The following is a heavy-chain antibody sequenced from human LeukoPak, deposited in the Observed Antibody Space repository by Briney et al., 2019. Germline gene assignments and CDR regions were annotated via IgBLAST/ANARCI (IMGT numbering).Heavy chain of an antibody. J-gene: IGHJ4*02. D-gene: IGHD2-2*01. V-gene: IGHV3-73*01. Sequence: GGSLRLSCAASGFTFSDSAIHWVRQASGKGLEWVGRIRSKTDNYATAYAASVKGRFTISRDDSKNTAYLQMNSLETEDTAVYYCSRLPYCSITSCFFDCWGQGALVTVSS. CDR1: GFTFSDSA. CDR3: SRLPYCSITSCFFDC. CDR2: IRSKTDNYAT.